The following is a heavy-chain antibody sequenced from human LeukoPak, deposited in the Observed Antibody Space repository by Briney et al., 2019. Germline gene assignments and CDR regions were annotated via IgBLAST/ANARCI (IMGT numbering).Heavy chain of an antibody. CDR1: GGSFSGYY. V-gene: IGHV4-34*01. CDR3: ANSQPDFWSGYCDY. D-gene: IGHD3-3*01. Sequence: PSETLSLTCAVYGGSFSGYYWSWIRQPPGKGLEWIGEINHSGSTNYNPSLKSRVTTSVDTSKNQFSLKLSSVTAADTAVYYCANSQPDFWSGYCDYWGQGTLVSVSS. J-gene: IGHJ4*02. CDR2: INHSGST.